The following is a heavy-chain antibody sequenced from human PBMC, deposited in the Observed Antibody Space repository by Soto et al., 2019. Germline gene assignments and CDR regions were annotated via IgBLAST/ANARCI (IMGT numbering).Heavy chain of an antibody. V-gene: IGHV4-59*01. CDR2: IHYSGST. Sequence: PSETLSLTCTVSGGSISSYYWGWIRQPPGKGLEWIGYIHYSGSTNYNPSLRSRVTISVDTPKNQFSLKVNSMIAAETAIYYCERGGVAARKGRWFDPWGQGTLVTVSS. J-gene: IGHJ5*02. CDR1: GGSISSYY. D-gene: IGHD6-25*01. CDR3: ERGGVAARKGRWFDP.